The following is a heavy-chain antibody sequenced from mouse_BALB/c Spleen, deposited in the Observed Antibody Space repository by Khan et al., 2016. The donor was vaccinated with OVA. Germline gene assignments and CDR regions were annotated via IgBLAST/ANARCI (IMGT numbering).Heavy chain of an antibody. D-gene: IGHD2-1*01. CDR1: GYPFSDYV. CDR3: AREGVGNYVRYLDV. Sequence: QVQLQQPGPELVKPGVSVKMSCKATGYPFSDYVISWVKQSTGQGLEWIGEIFPGSISGYYIEKFKGKATLTAVKSSNTAYMLLSSLTSEDSAVSFCAREGVGNYVRYLDVWGAGTTIAVSS. V-gene: IGHV1-77*01. CDR2: IFPGSISG. J-gene: IGHJ1*01.